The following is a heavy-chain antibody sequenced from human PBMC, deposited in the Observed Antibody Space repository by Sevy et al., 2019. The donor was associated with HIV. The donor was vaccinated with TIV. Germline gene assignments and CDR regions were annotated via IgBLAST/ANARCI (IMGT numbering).Heavy chain of an antibody. D-gene: IGHD6-19*01. CDR1: GYTFTGYY. V-gene: IGHV1-2*04. J-gene: IGHJ3*02. CDR3: ARTSSGWYFDAFDI. CDR2: INPNSGGT. Sequence: ASVKVSCKASGYTFTGYYMHWVRQAPGQGLEWMGWINPNSGGTNYAQKFQGWVTMTRDTSISTAYMELSRLRSDDTAVYYCARTSSGWYFDAFDIWGQGTMFTVSS.